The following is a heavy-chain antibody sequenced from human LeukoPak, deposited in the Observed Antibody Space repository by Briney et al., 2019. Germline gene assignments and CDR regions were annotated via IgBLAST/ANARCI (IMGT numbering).Heavy chain of an antibody. Sequence: ASVKVSCKASGYTFTSYAMHWVRQAPGQRLEWMGWINAGNGNTKYSQKFQGRVTITRDTSASTAYMELSSLRSEDTAVYYCARDRPEVVPAAMHFYGMDVWGQGTTVTVSS. D-gene: IGHD2-2*01. J-gene: IGHJ6*02. CDR3: ARDRPEVVPAAMHFYGMDV. CDR2: INAGNGNT. V-gene: IGHV1-3*01. CDR1: GYTFTSYA.